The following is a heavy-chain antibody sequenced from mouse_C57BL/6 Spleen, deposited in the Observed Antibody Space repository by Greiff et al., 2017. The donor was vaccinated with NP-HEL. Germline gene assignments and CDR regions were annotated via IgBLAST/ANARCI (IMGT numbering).Heavy chain of an antibody. J-gene: IGHJ2*01. CDR2: IHPNSGST. V-gene: IGHV1-64*01. CDR1: GYTFTSYW. CDR3: ESEEYYFDY. Sequence: QVQLQQPGAELVKPGASVKLSCKASGYTFTSYWMHWVKQRPGQGLEWIGMIHPNSGSTNYNEKFTSKATLTVDKSSSTAYMQLSSLTTEDSAVYYCESEEYYFDYWGQGTTLTVSS.